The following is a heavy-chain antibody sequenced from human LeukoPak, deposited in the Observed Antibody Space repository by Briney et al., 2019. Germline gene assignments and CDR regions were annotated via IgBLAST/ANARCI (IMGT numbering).Heavy chain of an antibody. CDR3: ARQTQAQYAYSAWVFYF. Sequence: GESLKISCKGSGYSFTNYWIGWVRQMPGKGLEWMGMIYPGDSDIRYSPSFQGQVTISADKSISTAYLQWSSLRASDTAMYYCARQTQAQYAYSAWVFYFWGQGTLVTVSS. CDR2: IYPGDSDI. V-gene: IGHV5-51*01. CDR1: GYSFTNYW. D-gene: IGHD2-15*01. J-gene: IGHJ4*02.